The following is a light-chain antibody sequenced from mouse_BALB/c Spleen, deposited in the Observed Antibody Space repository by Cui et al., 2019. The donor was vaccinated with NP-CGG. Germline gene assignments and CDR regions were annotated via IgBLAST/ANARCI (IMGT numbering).Light chain of an antibody. Sequence: QAVVTQESALTKSPGQTVTLTCRPSTGAVTTSNYANWVQTKPDHLFTGLIGGTNNRAPGVPARFSGSLIGDKAALTITGAQTEDEAIYFCALWYSTHWIFGSGTKVTVL. CDR3: ALWYSTHWI. V-gene: IGLV1*01. J-gene: IGLJ3*01. CDR2: GTN. CDR1: TGAVTTSNY.